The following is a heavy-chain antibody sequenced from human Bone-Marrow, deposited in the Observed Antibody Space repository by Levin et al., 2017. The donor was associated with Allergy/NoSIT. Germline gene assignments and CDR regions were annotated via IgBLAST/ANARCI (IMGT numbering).Heavy chain of an antibody. CDR1: GGTFSSYA. D-gene: IGHD3-16*01. CDR2: IIPIFGTA. CDR3: ARGWFPRTFFGAFDI. Sequence: ASVKVSCKASGGTFSSYAISWVRQAPGQGLEWMGGIIPIFGTANYAQKFQGRVTITADKSTSTAYMELSSLRSEDTAVYYCARGWFPRTFFGAFDIWGQGTMVTVSS. V-gene: IGHV1-69*06. J-gene: IGHJ3*02.